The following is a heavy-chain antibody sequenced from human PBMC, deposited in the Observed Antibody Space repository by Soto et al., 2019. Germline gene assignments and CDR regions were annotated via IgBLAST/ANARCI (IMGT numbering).Heavy chain of an antibody. CDR3: AKSDRYCSGGSCELDAFDI. V-gene: IGHV3-23*01. Sequence: GGSLRLSCAASGFTFSSYAMSWVRQAPGKGLEWVSAISGSGGSTYYADSVKGRFTISRDNSKNTLYLQMNSLRAEDTAVYYCAKSDRYCSGGSCELDAFDIWGQGTMVTVSS. D-gene: IGHD2-15*01. CDR2: ISGSGGST. J-gene: IGHJ3*02. CDR1: GFTFSSYA.